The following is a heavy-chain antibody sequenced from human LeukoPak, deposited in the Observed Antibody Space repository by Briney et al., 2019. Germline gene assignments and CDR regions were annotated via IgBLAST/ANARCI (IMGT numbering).Heavy chain of an antibody. D-gene: IGHD5-24*01. CDR2: IIPIFGIA. CDR1: GGTFSSYA. Sequence: SVKVSCKASGGTFSSYAISWVRQAPGQGLEWMGRIIPIFGIANYVQKFQGRVTITADKSTSTAYMELSSLRSEDTAVYYCARVPGRDGYKISPVYYYYGMDVWGQGTTVTVSS. J-gene: IGHJ6*02. CDR3: ARVPGRDGYKISPVYYYYGMDV. V-gene: IGHV1-69*04.